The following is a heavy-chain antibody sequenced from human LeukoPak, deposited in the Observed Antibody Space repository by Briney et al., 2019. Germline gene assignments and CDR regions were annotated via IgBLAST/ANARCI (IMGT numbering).Heavy chain of an antibody. CDR2: VNHSRST. CDR1: GGSFSGYY. Sequence: SETLSLTCAVYGGSFSGYYWTWIRQPPGRGLEWIGEVNHSRSTNYDPSLKSRVTVSADTSKNRFSLKVTSVTAADTAVYYCARARGEEAIDYWGQGTLVTVSS. V-gene: IGHV4-34*01. CDR3: ARARGEEAIDY. D-gene: IGHD3-10*01. J-gene: IGHJ4*02.